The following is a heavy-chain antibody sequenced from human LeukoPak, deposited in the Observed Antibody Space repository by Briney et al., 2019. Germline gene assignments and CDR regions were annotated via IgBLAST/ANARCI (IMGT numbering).Heavy chain of an antibody. CDR3: ARDPEAMTTVRYFDY. CDR2: IIPVFGTA. Sequence: SVKVSCKASGGTFSSYAISWVRQAPGQGLEWMGGIIPVFGTANYAQKFQGRVTITADESTSTAYMELSSLRSEDTAVYYCARDPEAMTTVRYFDYWGQGTLVTVSS. J-gene: IGHJ4*02. D-gene: IGHD4-11*01. V-gene: IGHV1-69*13. CDR1: GGTFSSYA.